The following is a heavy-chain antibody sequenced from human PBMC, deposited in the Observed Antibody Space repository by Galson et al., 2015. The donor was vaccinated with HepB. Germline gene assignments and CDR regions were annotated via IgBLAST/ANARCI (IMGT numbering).Heavy chain of an antibody. D-gene: IGHD1-26*01. CDR1: GGSISSSYY. CDR3: ARVSVKCSGGFQRRVSYYVMDV. CDR2: ISYSGTT. V-gene: IGHV4-39*07. J-gene: IGHJ6*02. Sequence: SETLSLTCTVSGGSISSSYYWGWIRQPPGKGLEWIGTISYSGTTYYNPSLRSRVTILVDPSKIHFSLRLSSVTAADTAVYYCARVSVKCSGGFQRRVSYYVMDVWGPGTTVTVSS.